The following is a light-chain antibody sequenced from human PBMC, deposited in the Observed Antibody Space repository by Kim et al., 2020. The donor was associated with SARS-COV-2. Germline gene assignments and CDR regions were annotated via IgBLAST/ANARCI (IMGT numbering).Light chain of an antibody. V-gene: IGKV3-20*01. Sequence: EIVLTQSPVTLSLSPGERATLSCRASQYVTNNYLAWYQQKPGQAPRLLMYGASRRATGIPDRFSGSGSGTDFTLTISRLEPEDLAVYYCQLYGMSPPLTFGGGTKVDIK. CDR2: GAS. J-gene: IGKJ4*01. CDR1: QYVTNNY. CDR3: QLYGMSPPLT.